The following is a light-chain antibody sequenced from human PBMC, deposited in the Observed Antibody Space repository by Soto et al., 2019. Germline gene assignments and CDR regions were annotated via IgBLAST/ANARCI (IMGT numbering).Light chain of an antibody. Sequence: EIVLTQSPATLSLSPGERATLSCRASQSVTSSYLAWYQQKPGQAPRLLIYGASSRATGIPDRFSGSGSGTGFTLTINRLEPEDFAVYYCQQYGSSPNTFGQGTRLEIK. J-gene: IGKJ5*01. CDR2: GAS. CDR3: QQYGSSPNT. V-gene: IGKV3-20*01. CDR1: QSVTSSY.